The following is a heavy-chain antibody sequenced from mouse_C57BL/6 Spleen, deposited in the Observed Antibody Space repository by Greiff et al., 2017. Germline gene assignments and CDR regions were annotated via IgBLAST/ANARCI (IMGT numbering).Heavy chain of an antibody. CDR3: ERREGGLHAMDY. Sequence: QVQLQQSGAELVKPGASVKMSCKASGYTFTEYTIHWVKQRSGQGLEWIGWFYPGSGSIKYNEKFKDKATLTADKSSITVYMELSRLTSEDSAVYYCERREGGLHAMDYWGQGTSGTVSS. CDR1: GYTFTEYT. V-gene: IGHV1-62-2*01. CDR2: FYPGSGSI. J-gene: IGHJ4*01.